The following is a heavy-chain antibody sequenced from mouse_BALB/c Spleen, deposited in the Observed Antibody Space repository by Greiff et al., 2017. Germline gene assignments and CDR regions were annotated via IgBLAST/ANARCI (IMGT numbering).Heavy chain of an antibody. Sequence: EVQLQQSGPELVKPGASVKISCKASGYTFTDYNMHWVKQSQGKSLEWIGYIYPYNGGTGYNQKFKSKATLTVDNSSSTAYMELRSLTSEDSEVYYCARDGAEGYAMDYWGQGTSVTVSS. D-gene: IGHD2-3*01. CDR2: IYPYNGGT. CDR1: GYTFTDYN. CDR3: ARDGAEGYAMDY. J-gene: IGHJ4*01. V-gene: IGHV1S29*02.